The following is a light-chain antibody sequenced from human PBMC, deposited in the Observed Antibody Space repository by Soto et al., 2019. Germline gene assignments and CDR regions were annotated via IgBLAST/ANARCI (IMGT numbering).Light chain of an antibody. V-gene: IGKV3-20*01. CDR3: PLDGNSPLT. CDR1: QTVTVNS. J-gene: IGKJ5*01. CDR2: GAP. Sequence: IVLTQSPGTLSLSPGEGATLSCRASQTVTVNSLAWYQQKPGQAPRLLVYGAPSRATGIPESFSGSVSETVFTLSISRLEPEDFALYYCPLDGNSPLTIGQGARLEFK.